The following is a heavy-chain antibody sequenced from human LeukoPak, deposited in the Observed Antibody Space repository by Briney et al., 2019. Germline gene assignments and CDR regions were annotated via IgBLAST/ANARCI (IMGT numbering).Heavy chain of an antibody. V-gene: IGHV3-7*01. CDR2: IDEDGSEK. CDR3: AGDPGYCSSTSCAPKGDY. CDR1: RFTFSNYW. D-gene: IGHD2-2*01. J-gene: IGHJ4*02. Sequence: GRSLSLSCAVSRFTFSNYWTSWVSHPPGRGREWVVSIDEDGSEKYYVDSVKGRFTISRDNAKNSLYLQMNSLRAEDTAVYYCAGDPGYCSSTSCAPKGDYWGEGTLVTVSS.